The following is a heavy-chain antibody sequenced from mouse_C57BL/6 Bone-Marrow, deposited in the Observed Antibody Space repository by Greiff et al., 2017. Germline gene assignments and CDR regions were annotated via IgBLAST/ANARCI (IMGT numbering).Heavy chain of an antibody. Sequence: VQLQQSGAELMKPGASVKLSCKATGYTFTGYWIEWVKQRPGHGLEWIGEILPGSGSTNYNEKFKGKATFTAYTSSNTAYMQLSSLTTEDSAIYSCAREYYYGSSILYAMDYWGQGTSVTVSS. D-gene: IGHD1-1*01. V-gene: IGHV1-9*01. J-gene: IGHJ4*01. CDR1: GYTFTGYW. CDR2: ILPGSGST. CDR3: AREYYYGSSILYAMDY.